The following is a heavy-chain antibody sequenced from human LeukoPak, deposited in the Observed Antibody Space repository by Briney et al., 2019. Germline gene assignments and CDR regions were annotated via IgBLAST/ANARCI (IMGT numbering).Heavy chain of an antibody. Sequence: GGSLRLSCAASGFTFSSYWMSWVRQAPGKGLGWVANIKQDGSEKYYVDSVKGRFTISRDNAKNSLYLQMNSLRAEDTAVYYCVRSSSWLYYYYMDVWGKGTTVTVSS. J-gene: IGHJ6*03. CDR2: IKQDGSEK. V-gene: IGHV3-7*01. CDR3: VRSSSWLYYYYMDV. CDR1: GFTFSSYW. D-gene: IGHD6-13*01.